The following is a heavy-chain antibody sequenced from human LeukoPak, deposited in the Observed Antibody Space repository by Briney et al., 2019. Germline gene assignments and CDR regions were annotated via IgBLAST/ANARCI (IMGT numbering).Heavy chain of an antibody. D-gene: IGHD3-9*01. CDR2: IGGSDGRT. CDR3: AKDSSSSDWGYMDV. CDR1: GFTFSTYA. J-gene: IGHJ6*03. Sequence: GGSLRLSCAASGFTFSTYAMSWVRQAPGKGLEWVSLIGGSDGRTRYADSVKGRFTISRDNSKNTLYLEMNSLRAEDTAVYYCAKDSSSSDWGYMDVWGKGTTVTISS. V-gene: IGHV3-23*01.